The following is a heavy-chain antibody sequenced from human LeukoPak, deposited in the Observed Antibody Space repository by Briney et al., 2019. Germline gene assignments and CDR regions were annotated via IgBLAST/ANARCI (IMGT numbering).Heavy chain of an antibody. CDR3: AREYYYDSSGYYAPDHFDY. CDR1: GFTFSSYA. Sequence: GGSLRLSCAASGFTFSSYAMSWVRQAPGKGLEWVSGLSGSGGSAYYADSVKGRFTISRDNSKNTLYLQMNTLRVEDTAEYYCAREYYYDSSGYYAPDHFDYWGQGTLVTVSS. CDR2: LSGSGGSA. V-gene: IGHV3-23*01. J-gene: IGHJ4*02. D-gene: IGHD3-22*01.